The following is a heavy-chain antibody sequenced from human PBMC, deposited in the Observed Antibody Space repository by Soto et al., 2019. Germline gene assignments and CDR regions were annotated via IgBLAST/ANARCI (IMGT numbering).Heavy chain of an antibody. V-gene: IGHV3-23*01. D-gene: IGHD6-25*01. CDR2: ISDSGATS. CDR3: AKVQFYHRSGGNPPLGY. Sequence: GGSLRLSCVASGFSLSSHAVSWVRQTPEKGLEWVSSISDSGATSSYADFVKGRFTVSRDNSRNTLYLQMDSLRVEDTAVYYCAKVQFYHRSGGNPPLGYWGQGTVVTVSS. CDR1: GFSLSSHA. J-gene: IGHJ4*02.